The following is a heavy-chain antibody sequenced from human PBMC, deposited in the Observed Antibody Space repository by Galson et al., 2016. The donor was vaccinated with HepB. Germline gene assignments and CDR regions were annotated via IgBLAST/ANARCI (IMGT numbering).Heavy chain of an antibody. J-gene: IGHJ4*02. Sequence: SETLSLTCTVSGGSISAYYWTWIRQPPGKGLEWIGYIHYSGITNYNPSLKSRVTISVDSSKNQFSLKLNSVTAADTAVYYCARDMYSSSPYYFDYWGQGTLVTVSS. V-gene: IGHV4-59*01. CDR3: ARDMYSSSPYYFDY. CDR2: IHYSGIT. D-gene: IGHD6-13*01. CDR1: GGSISAYY.